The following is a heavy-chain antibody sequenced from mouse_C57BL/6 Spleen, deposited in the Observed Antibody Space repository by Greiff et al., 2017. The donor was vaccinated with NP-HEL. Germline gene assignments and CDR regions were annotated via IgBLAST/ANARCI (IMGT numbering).Heavy chain of an antibody. V-gene: IGHV5-17*01. CDR1: GFTFSDYG. CDR3: ARSYYGSSYVLFDY. CDR2: ISSGSSTI. Sequence: EVHLVESGGGLVKPGGSLKLSCAASGFTFSDYGMHWVRQAPEKGLEWVAYISSGSSTIYYADTVKGRFTISRDNAKNTLFLQMTSLRSEDTAMYYCARSYYGSSYVLFDYWGQGTTLTVSS. D-gene: IGHD1-1*01. J-gene: IGHJ2*01.